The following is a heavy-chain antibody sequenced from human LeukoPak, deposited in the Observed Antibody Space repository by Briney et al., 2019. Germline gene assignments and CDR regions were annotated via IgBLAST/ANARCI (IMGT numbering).Heavy chain of an antibody. J-gene: IGHJ4*02. D-gene: IGHD1-26*01. CDR1: GFTFSSYA. V-gene: IGHV3-23*01. CDR2: ISGSGGGT. Sequence: GGSLRLSCAASGFTFSSYAMSWVRQAPGKGLEWVSAISGSGGGTYYADSVKGRFTISRDNSKNTLYLQMNSLRAEDTAVYYCAKALSGNLDNFDYWGQGTLVTVSS. CDR3: AKALSGNLDNFDY.